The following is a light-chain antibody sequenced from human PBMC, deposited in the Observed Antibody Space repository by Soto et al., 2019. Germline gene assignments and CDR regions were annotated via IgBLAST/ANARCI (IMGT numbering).Light chain of an antibody. J-gene: IGKJ4*01. V-gene: IGKV3-20*01. CDR1: QSVSSSY. CDR3: QQYGSSPRLT. CDR2: GAS. Sequence: EIGLTKTTGTLSLSPGERATLSCRAIQSVSSSYLAWYQQKPGQAPRLLIYGASSRATGIPDRFSGSGSGTDFTLTISRLEPEDFAVYYCQQYGSSPRLTFGGGTKV.